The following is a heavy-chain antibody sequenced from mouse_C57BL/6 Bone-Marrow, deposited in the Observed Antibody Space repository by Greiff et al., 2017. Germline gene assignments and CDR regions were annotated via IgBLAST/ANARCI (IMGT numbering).Heavy chain of an antibody. Sequence: VPLQQSGAELARPGASVKLSCKASGYTFTSSGISWVKQRTGQGLEWIGEIYPRSGHTYYNEKFKGKATLTADKSSSTAYMELRSLTSEDSAVYFCARSLRLLAWFAYWGQGTLVTVSA. D-gene: IGHD2-3*01. J-gene: IGHJ3*01. CDR3: ARSLRLLAWFAY. CDR1: GYTFTSSG. CDR2: IYPRSGHT. V-gene: IGHV1-81*01.